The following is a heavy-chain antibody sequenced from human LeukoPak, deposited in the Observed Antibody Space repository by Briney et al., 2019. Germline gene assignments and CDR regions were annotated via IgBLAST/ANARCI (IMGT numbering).Heavy chain of an antibody. Sequence: PGGSLRLSCAASGFIFSSYAMHCVRQAPGKGLEWLAVISYDGSNKYYADSVKGRFTISRDNSKNTLYLQMNSLRAEDTAVYYCARDGGALAGHMYNWFDPWGQGTLVTVSS. J-gene: IGHJ5*02. D-gene: IGHD6-19*01. V-gene: IGHV3-30-3*01. CDR2: ISYDGSNK. CDR3: ARDGGALAGHMYNWFDP. CDR1: GFIFSSYA.